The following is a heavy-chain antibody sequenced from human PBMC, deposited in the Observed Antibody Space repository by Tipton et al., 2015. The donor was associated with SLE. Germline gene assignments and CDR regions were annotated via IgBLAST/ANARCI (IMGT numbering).Heavy chain of an antibody. J-gene: IGHJ6*02. V-gene: IGHV4-61*05. D-gene: IGHD3-22*01. CDR1: GGSIFISNDY. Sequence: TLSLTCTVSGGSIFISNDYWSWIRQSPGKGLEWIGYSYYSGSTNYNPSLKSRVTISVDTSKNQFSLKLSSVTAADTAVYYCARLPSIHSGGYYYGMDVWGQGTTVTVSS. CDR3: ARLPSIHSGGYYYGMDV. CDR2: SYYSGST.